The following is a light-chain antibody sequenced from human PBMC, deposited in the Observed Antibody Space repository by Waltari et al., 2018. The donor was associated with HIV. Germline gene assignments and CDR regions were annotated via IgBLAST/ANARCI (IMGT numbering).Light chain of an antibody. CDR3: AAWDDSLIAHV. J-gene: IGLJ1*01. CDR2: SDN. Sequence: SVLTQPPSMSGTPGQRVPISCSGLTSNFRSNAVNWYHQLPGTSPKLLIYSDNQRPSGVPSRISGSKSVTSASLAISGLQSDDEADYYCAAWDDSLIAHVFGPGTKVTVL. CDR1: TSNFRSNA. V-gene: IGLV1-44*01.